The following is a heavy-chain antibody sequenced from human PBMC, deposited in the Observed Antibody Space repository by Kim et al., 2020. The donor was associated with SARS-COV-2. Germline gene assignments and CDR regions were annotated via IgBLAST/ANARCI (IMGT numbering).Heavy chain of an antibody. D-gene: IGHD6-19*01. J-gene: IGHJ6*02. CDR3: ARAVADPRIAVAGYYYYCGMGV. CDR1: GGSISSGGYY. CDR2: IYYSGST. V-gene: IGHV4-31*03. Sequence: SETLSLTCTVSGGSISSGGYYWSWIRQHPGKGLEWIGYIYYSGSTYYNPSLKSRVTISVDTSKNQFSLKLSSVTAADTAVYYCARAVADPRIAVAGYYYYCGMGVWGQGTTVTVSS.